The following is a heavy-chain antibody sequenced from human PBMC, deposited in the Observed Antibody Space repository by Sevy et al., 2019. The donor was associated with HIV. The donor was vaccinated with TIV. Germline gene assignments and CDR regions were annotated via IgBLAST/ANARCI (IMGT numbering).Heavy chain of an antibody. CDR1: GYTFTDYY. CDR3: ARLTTMPKSVLYGMDV. CDR2: INPNDGVT. D-gene: IGHD1-1*01. Sequence: ASVKVSCKASGYTFTDYYIHWVRQAPGQGLEWMAWINPNDGVTNYAQRFQGGVTVTRDTSISTAYMELRRLRSDDTAIYYCARLTTMPKSVLYGMDVWGQGTTVTASS. J-gene: IGHJ6*02. V-gene: IGHV1-2*02.